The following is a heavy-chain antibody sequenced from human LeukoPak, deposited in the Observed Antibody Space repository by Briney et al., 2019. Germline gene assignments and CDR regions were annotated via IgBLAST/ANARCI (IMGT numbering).Heavy chain of an antibody. J-gene: IGHJ6*02. CDR3: ARGPGYYDSSGYPAWYYGMDV. CDR2: INSDGRST. Sequence: GGSLRLSCAASGFTFSSYWMHWVRQAPGKGLVWVSRINSDGRSTSYADSVKGRFTISRDNAKNTLYLQMNSLRAEDTAVYYCARGPGYYDSSGYPAWYYGMDVWGQGTTVTVSS. V-gene: IGHV3-74*01. CDR1: GFTFSSYW. D-gene: IGHD3-22*01.